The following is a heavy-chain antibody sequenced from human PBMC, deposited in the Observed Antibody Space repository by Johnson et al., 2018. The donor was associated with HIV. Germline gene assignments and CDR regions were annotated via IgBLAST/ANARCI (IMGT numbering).Heavy chain of an antibody. D-gene: IGHD3-22*01. CDR2: INSDGSST. Sequence: VQLVESGGGVVQPGRSLRLSCAASEFTFSNYWMHWVRQGLGKGLVWVSRINSDGSSTSYADSVKGRCTISRDNAKNSLYLQLNSLRPEDTALYYCVKEDSSGYYYGMGAFDFWGQGTMVTVSS. J-gene: IGHJ3*01. CDR3: VKEDSSGYYYGMGAFDF. V-gene: IGHV3-74*02. CDR1: EFTFSNYW.